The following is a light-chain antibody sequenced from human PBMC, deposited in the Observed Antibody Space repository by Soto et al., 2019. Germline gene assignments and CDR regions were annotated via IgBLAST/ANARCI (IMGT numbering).Light chain of an antibody. CDR2: AAS. V-gene: IGKV1-8*01. CDR1: QGISSY. CDR3: QQYYSYPWT. J-gene: IGKJ1*01. Sequence: AIRMTQSPSSFSASTGDRVTITCRASQGISSYLAWYQQKTGKAPKLLIYAASTLQSGVPSRFSGRGSGTDFTRTIICLESEDFSTYFCQQYYSYPWTFGQGTKVEIK.